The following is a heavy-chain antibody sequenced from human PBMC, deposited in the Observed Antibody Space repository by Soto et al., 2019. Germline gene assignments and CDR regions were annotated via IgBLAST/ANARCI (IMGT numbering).Heavy chain of an antibody. V-gene: IGHV3-30*03. Sequence: QVQLVESGGGVVQPGRSLRLSCAASGFTFSSYGMHWVRQAPGKGLEWVAVISYDGSNKYYADSVKGRFTISRDNSKNTLYLQMNSLRAEDTAVYYCEMATIILGRDYWGQGTLVTVSS. CDR1: GFTFSSYG. J-gene: IGHJ4*02. CDR3: EMATIILGRDY. D-gene: IGHD5-12*01. CDR2: ISYDGSNK.